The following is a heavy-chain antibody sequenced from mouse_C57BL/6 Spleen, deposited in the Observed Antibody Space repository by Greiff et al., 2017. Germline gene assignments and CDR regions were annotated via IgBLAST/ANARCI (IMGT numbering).Heavy chain of an antibody. CDR1: GYTFTDYE. J-gene: IGHJ4*01. Sequence: QVQLQQSGAELVRPGASVTLSCKASGYTFTDYEMHWVKQTPVHGLEWIGAIDPETGGTAYNQKFKGKAILTADKSSSTAYMELRSLTSEDSAVYYCTRGALLVSYYAMDYWGQGTSVTVSS. V-gene: IGHV1-15*01. D-gene: IGHD6-2*01. CDR2: IDPETGGT. CDR3: TRGALLVSYYAMDY.